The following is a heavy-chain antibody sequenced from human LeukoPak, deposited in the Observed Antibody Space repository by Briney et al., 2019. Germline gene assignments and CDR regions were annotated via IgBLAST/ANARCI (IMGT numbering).Heavy chain of an antibody. CDR1: GGSISSYY. CDR2: IYGSGTT. Sequence: PSETLSLTCTVSGGSISSYYWSWIRQPAGKGLEWIGHIYGSGTTNYDPSFKSRVTMSLDTSKNQFSLKLSSVTAADTAVYYCARFSSPIAAPDYWGQGTLVTVSS. CDR3: ARFSSPIAAPDY. V-gene: IGHV4-4*07. D-gene: IGHD6-13*01. J-gene: IGHJ4*02.